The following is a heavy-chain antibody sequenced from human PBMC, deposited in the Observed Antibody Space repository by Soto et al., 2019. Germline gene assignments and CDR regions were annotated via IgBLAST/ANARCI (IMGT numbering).Heavy chain of an antibody. CDR3: ARAYYYDSSGYRDGFDI. J-gene: IGHJ3*02. Sequence: QVQLQESGPGLVKPSGTLSLTCAVSGGSISSSNWWSWVRQPPGKGLEWIGEIYHSGSTNYNPSLKNRVTISVDKSKNQFSLKLSSVTAADTAVYYCARAYYYDSSGYRDGFDIWGQGTMVTVSS. CDR2: IYHSGST. CDR1: GGSISSSNW. D-gene: IGHD3-22*01. V-gene: IGHV4-4*02.